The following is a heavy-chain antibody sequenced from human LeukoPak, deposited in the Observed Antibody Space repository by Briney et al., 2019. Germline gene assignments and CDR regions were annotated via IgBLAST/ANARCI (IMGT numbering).Heavy chain of an antibody. J-gene: IGHJ4*02. CDR1: GFPFSDAW. CDR3: TTVLSGGYFYDSTGWAN. D-gene: IGHD3-22*01. V-gene: IGHV3-15*07. CDR2: IKSKTYGGTT. Sequence: PGGPLRLSCAVSGFPFSDAWMNWVRQAPGKGLEWVGRIKSKTYGGTTDYAAPVKGRFTISRDDSKNTLYLQMNSLKTEDTAVYYCTTVLSGGYFYDSTGWANWGQGTLVTVSS.